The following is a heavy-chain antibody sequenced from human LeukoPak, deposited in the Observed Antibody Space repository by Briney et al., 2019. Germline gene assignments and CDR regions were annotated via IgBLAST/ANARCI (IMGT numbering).Heavy chain of an antibody. Sequence: GSLRLSCAASGFTFKTYAMSWVRQAPGKGPEWVSAISPSGDNTYYADSVKGRFTISRDNSKNILYLQMNSLRVEDTAIYYCAKDLRHRSTCNCYGWLDSWGQGTLVTVSS. CDR3: AKDLRHRSTCNCYGWLDS. CDR2: ISPSGDNT. CDR1: GFTFKTYA. D-gene: IGHD2/OR15-2a*01. V-gene: IGHV3-23*01. J-gene: IGHJ5*01.